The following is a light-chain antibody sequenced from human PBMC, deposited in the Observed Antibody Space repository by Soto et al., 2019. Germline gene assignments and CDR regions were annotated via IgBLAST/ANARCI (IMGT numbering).Light chain of an antibody. V-gene: IGLV2-14*01. J-gene: IGLJ3*02. Sequence: QSALTQPASVSGSPGQSITISCTGTSSDVGTYNYVSWYQQHPGKAPKVMIYEVSNRPSGVSNRFSGSKSGNTASLTISGLQAEDEADYYCSSYTTSNTWVFGGGTQLT. CDR3: SSYTTSNTWV. CDR1: SSDVGTYNY. CDR2: EVS.